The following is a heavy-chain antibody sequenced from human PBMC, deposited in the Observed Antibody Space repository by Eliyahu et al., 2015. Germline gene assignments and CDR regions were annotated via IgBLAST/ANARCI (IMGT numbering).Heavy chain of an antibody. CDR1: GDSINDYY. CDR3: ARVPLTYGGSTRGYFDY. J-gene: IGHJ4*02. CDR2: MFFSGSP. D-gene: IGHD4-23*01. Sequence: QVRLQESGPGRVKPSETLSLTCTVSGDSINDYYWTWIRQTPGKGLECVGHMFFSGSPNYNPSLKSRVTMSIDTSKNQFSLKLSSVTAADTAVYYCARVPLTYGGSTRGYFDYWGQGTLVTVSS. V-gene: IGHV4-59*01.